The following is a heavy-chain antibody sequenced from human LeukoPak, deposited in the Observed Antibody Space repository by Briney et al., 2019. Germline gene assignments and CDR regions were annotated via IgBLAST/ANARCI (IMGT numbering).Heavy chain of an antibody. D-gene: IGHD3-16*02. J-gene: IGHJ4*02. CDR2: ICGSGGTT. CDR1: GFTFSNYA. CDR3: AKDEAGRYY. Sequence: GGSLRLSCAASGFTFSNYAMSWVRQAPGKGLEWVSVICGSGGTTYYADSVTGRFTISRDNSKNTLYLQINILRAEDTAVYYCAKDEAGRYYWGQGTLVTVSS. V-gene: IGHV3-23*01.